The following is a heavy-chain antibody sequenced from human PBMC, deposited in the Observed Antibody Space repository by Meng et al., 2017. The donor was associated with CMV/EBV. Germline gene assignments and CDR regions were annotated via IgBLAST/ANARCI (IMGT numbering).Heavy chain of an antibody. CDR2: IYYSGST. Sequence: GSLRLSCTVSGGSISSYYWSWIRQPLGKGLEWIGYIYYSGSTNYNPSLKSRVTISVDTSKNQFSLKLSSVTAADTAVYYCARNKARSSSSWYHFDYWGQGTLVTVSS. J-gene: IGHJ4*02. V-gene: IGHV4-59*01. CDR3: ARNKARSSSSWYHFDY. D-gene: IGHD6-13*01. CDR1: GGSISSYY.